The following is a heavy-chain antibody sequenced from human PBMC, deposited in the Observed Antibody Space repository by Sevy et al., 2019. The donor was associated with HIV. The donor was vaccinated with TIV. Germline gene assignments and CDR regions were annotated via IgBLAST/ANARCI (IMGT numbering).Heavy chain of an antibody. J-gene: IGHJ3*02. D-gene: IGHD2-21*02. V-gene: IGHV4-39*01. CDR3: TRFSIHLLLMVTPTPRWGFDI. CDR2: IYYTGRP. Sequence: SETLSLTCTVSGGSISSSSHYWGWIRQPPGKALEWMGSIYYTGRPNYNPSVKSRLTISVDRSQNQFSLRLTSVTATDTAVYYCTRFSIHLLLMVTPTPRWGFDIWGLGTKVTVSS. CDR1: GGSISSSSHY.